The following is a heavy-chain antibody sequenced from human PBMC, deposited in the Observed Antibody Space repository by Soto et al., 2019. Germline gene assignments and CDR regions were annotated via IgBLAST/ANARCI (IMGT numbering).Heavy chain of an antibody. CDR2: ISHSGTT. CDR1: GYSISSGYY. J-gene: IGHJ5*02. Sequence: SETLSLTCAVSGYSISSGYYWGWIRQPPGRGLEWIGSISHSGTTYYNPSLRSRVTISIDTSNNQFSLKLSSVTAADTAVYYCARASGGNSGWGHWSDPWGQGTLVTVS. V-gene: IGHV4-38-2*01. D-gene: IGHD2-21*02. CDR3: ARASGGNSGWGHWSDP.